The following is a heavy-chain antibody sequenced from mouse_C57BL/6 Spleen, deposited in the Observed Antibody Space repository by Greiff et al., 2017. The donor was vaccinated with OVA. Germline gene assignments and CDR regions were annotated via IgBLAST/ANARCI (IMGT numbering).Heavy chain of an antibody. CDR1: GYTFTSYW. V-gene: IGHV1-55*01. CDR3: ARDDYGSSYPLYAMDY. CDR2: IYPGSGST. D-gene: IGHD1-1*01. J-gene: IGHJ4*01. Sequence: QVQLQQPGAELVKPGASVKMSCKASGYTFTSYWITWVKQRPGQGLEWIGDIYPGSGSTNYNEKFKSKATLTVDTASSTAYMQLSSLTSEDSAVYYCARDDYGSSYPLYAMDYWGQGTSVTVSS.